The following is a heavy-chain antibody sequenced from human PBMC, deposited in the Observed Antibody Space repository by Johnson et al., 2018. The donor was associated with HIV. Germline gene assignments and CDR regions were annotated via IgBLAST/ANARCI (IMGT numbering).Heavy chain of an antibody. J-gene: IGHJ3*02. D-gene: IGHD2-8*01. CDR1: GFTFSSYA. V-gene: IGHV3-20*04. Sequence: VQLVESGGGVVQPGRSLRLSCAASGFTFSSYAMHWVRQAPGKGLEWVSGINWNGGDTAYAGSVKGRFTISRDNAKSSLYLQMNSLRVEDTAVYYCAKNGARGDAFDIWGQGTMVTVSS. CDR2: INWNGGDT. CDR3: AKNGARGDAFDI.